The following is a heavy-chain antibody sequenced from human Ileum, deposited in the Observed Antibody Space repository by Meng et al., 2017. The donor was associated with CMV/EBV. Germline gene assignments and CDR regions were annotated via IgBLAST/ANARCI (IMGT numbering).Heavy chain of an antibody. Sequence: QLLLSWVGLVQPGVSLRLSCLASGLTFRNYAKNWVSQVPRKGLDWVASLTPNVNAITYSDSVKGRFTISRDDAKSSVYLQMDSLGVDDPAMYYCARSTCCDAFDIWGTGTMVT. CDR2: LTPNVNAI. CDR1: GLTFRNYA. J-gene: IGHJ3*02. CDR3: ARSTCCDAFDI. V-gene: IGHV3-48*03.